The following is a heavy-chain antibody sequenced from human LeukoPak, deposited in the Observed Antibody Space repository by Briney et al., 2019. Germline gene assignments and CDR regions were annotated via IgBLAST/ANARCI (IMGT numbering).Heavy chain of an antibody. V-gene: IGHV3-30-3*01. J-gene: IGHJ6*02. CDR3: ARGVIGYCSRTSCYGASKGMDV. D-gene: IGHD2-2*01. Sequence: GRSLRLSCAASGFTFSSYALHWVRQAPGKGLEWVAVISNDGNNKYYVDSVKGRFTISRDNSKNTLYLQMNSLRAEDTAVYYCARGVIGYCSRTSCYGASKGMDVWGQGTAVIVSS. CDR1: GFTFSSYA. CDR2: ISNDGNNK.